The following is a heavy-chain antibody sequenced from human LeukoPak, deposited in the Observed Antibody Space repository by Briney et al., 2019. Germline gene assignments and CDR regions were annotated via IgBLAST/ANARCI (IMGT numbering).Heavy chain of an antibody. CDR1: GGTFSSYA. CDR2: IIPIFGTA. J-gene: IGHJ4*02. CDR3: ARSFIATYGSYFAN. Sequence: ASVKVSCKASGGTFSSYAISWVRQAPGQGLEWMGGIIPIFGTANYAQKFQGRVTITTDESTSTAYMELSSLRSEDTAVYYCARSFIATYGSYFANWGQETLAPSPQ. D-gene: IGHD3-10*01. V-gene: IGHV1-69*05.